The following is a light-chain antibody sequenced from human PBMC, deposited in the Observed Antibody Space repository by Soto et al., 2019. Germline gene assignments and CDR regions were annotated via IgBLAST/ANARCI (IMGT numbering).Light chain of an antibody. CDR3: QQYNTYVT. V-gene: IGKV1-5*03. CDR1: QSISSW. J-gene: IGKJ3*01. CDR2: KAS. Sequence: DIQMTQSPSTLSASVGDRVTITCRASQSISSWLAWYQQKPGKAPTLLIYKASSLEGGVPSRFSGSGSGTEFTLTISSLQPDDFATYYCQQYNTYVTFGPGTKVDIK.